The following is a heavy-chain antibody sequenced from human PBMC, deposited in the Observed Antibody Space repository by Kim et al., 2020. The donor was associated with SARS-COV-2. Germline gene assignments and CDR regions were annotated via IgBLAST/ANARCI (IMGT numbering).Heavy chain of an antibody. V-gene: IGHV3-9*01. CDR1: GFSFDDYA. CDR2: INWNSGTI. J-gene: IGHJ5*02. D-gene: IGHD1-7*01. CDR3: ARDGVGYNSNYYWFYP. Sequence: GGSLRLSCAASGFSFDDYAMHWVRQAPGKGLEWVSSINWNSGTIGYADSVKGRFTISRDNAKNSLFLQMNSLRAEDTAVYYCARDGVGYNSNYYWFYPWGPGTLLTVSP.